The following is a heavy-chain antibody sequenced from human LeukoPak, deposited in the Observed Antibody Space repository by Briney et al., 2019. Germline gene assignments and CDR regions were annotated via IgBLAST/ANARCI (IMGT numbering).Heavy chain of an antibody. J-gene: IGHJ6*02. CDR1: GYTFTNYW. D-gene: IGHD2-2*01. CDR3: ARQMPNYYYYYGMDV. Sequence: GESLKISCKGSGYTFTNYWIAWVRQMPGKGLEWMGIIYPGDSDTRYSPSFQGQVTISADKSISTAYLQWSSLKASDTAMYYCARQMPNYYYYYGMDVWGQGTTVTVSS. V-gene: IGHV5-51*01. CDR2: IYPGDSDT.